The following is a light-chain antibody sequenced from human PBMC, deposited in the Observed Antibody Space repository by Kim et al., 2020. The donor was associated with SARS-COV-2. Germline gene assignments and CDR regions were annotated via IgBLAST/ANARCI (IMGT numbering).Light chain of an antibody. J-gene: IGLJ2*01. V-gene: IGLV3-25*03. CDR2: KDS. CDR3: QSADSSGTVV. Sequence: VSPGQTARITCSGDALPRQYAYWYQQKPGQAPVLVIYKDSERPSGIPERFSGSSSGTTVTLTISGVQAEDEADYYCQSADSSGTVVFGGGTQLTVL. CDR1: ALPRQY.